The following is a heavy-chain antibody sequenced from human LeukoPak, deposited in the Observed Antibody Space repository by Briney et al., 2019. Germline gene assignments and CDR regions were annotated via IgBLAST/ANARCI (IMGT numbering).Heavy chain of an antibody. D-gene: IGHD5-18*01. J-gene: IGHJ3*02. V-gene: IGHV4-59*01. CDR1: GGSISSYY. CDR3: ARGTWIQLWFDAFDI. Sequence: SETLSLTCTVSGGSISSYYWSWIRQPPGKGLEWIGYIYYSGSTNYNPSLKSRVTISVDTSKNQFSLKLSSVTAADTAVYYCARGTWIQLWFDAFDIWGQGTMVTVSS. CDR2: IYYSGST.